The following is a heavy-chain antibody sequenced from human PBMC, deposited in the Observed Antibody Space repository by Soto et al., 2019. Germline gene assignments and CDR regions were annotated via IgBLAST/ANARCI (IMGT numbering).Heavy chain of an antibody. D-gene: IGHD5-18*01. V-gene: IGHV1-46*01. CDR3: AREHQRDRYIMDV. CDR1: GYDFTTHH. J-gene: IGHJ6*02. Sequence: ASVKVSCKASGYDFTTHHIHWVRQAPGQGLEWMGIINTSDGVTRFAQEFQGRVTLTRDMSSTTVNMEMTSLRSQDTAVYYCAREHQRDRYIMDVWGQGTTVTVSS. CDR2: INTSDGVT.